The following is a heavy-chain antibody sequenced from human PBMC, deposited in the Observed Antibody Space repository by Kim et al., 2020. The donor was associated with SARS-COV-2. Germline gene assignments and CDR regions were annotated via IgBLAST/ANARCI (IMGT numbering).Heavy chain of an antibody. D-gene: IGHD5-12*01. V-gene: IGHV3-23*01. J-gene: IGHJ4*02. CDR3: ANGGLRYFDY. Sequence: GGSLRLSCAASGFTFANYAMSWVRQAPGKGLEWVSYINGSGTSTYYPDSVRDRFTISRDNSKNTLYLQMHSLRVEDTAIYYCANGGLRYFDYCAQGTLVTVSS. CDR2: INGSGTST. CDR1: GFTFANYA.